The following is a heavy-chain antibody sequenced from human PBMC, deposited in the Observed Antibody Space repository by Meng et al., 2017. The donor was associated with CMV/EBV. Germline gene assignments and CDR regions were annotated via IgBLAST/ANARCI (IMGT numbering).Heavy chain of an antibody. CDR3: VRESSTFSWSEHLQH. J-gene: IGHJ1*01. V-gene: IGHV3-7*01. D-gene: IGHD2-2*01. CDR2: IRQDGSEA. Sequence: GESLKISRAASGFSFSRYWMTWVRQAPGKGLEWVANIRQDGSEAYYVDSVKGRFTIFRDNTKNSLFLQMDSLSAEHTAIYYCVRESSTFSWSEHLQHWGQGTLVTVSS. CDR1: GFSFSRYW.